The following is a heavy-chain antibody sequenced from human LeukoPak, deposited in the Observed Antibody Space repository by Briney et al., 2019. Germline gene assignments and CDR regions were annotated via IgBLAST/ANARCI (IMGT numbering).Heavy chain of an antibody. Sequence: SETLSLTCTVSGGSISSSSYYWGWIRQPPGKGLEWIGSIYYSGSTYYNPSLKSRVTLSVDTSKNQFSLKLSSVTAADTAVYYCARENIVVVPAALDYWGQGTLVTVSS. J-gene: IGHJ4*02. V-gene: IGHV4-39*07. D-gene: IGHD2-2*01. CDR1: GGSISSSSYY. CDR3: ARENIVVVPAALDY. CDR2: IYYSGST.